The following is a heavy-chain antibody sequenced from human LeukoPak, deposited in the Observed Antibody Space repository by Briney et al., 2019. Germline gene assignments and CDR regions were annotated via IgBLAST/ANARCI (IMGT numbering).Heavy chain of an antibody. Sequence: GGSLRLSCAASGFTLSSYWMSWVRPAPGKGREWVANIKQDGSEKYYVDSVKGRFTISRDNAKNSLYLQMNSLRAEDTAVYYCARSGQWAARWPYFDYWGQGTLVTVSS. CDR1: GFTLSSYW. V-gene: IGHV3-7*01. J-gene: IGHJ4*02. D-gene: IGHD6-6*01. CDR3: ARSGQWAARWPYFDY. CDR2: IKQDGSEK.